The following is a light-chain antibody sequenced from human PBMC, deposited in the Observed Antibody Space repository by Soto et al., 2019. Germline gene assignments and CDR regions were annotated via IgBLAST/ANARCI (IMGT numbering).Light chain of an antibody. CDR2: DVT. Sequence: QSVLTQPASVSGSPGQSITISCTGTSSDVGAYNYVSWYQQYPGKAPKYIIYDVTNRPSGVSYRFSGSKSGNTASPTISGLQAEDEADYYCSSYTTSSTLYVFGTGTKVTVL. CDR1: SSDVGAYNY. CDR3: SSYTTSSTLYV. J-gene: IGLJ1*01. V-gene: IGLV2-14*03.